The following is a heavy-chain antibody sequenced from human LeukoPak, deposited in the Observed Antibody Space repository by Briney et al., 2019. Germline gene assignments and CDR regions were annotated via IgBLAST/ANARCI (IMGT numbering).Heavy chain of an antibody. J-gene: IGHJ4*02. CDR1: GGTFSSLT. D-gene: IGHD2/OR15-2a*01. CDR2: IIPIFSTV. V-gene: IGHV1-69*13. CDR3: ATAPALRPTYFL. Sequence: SVKVSCKASGGTFSSLTLTWVRQPPGQGLEWMGTIIPIFSTVNYAQKFRGRVTITADESTSTAYMELSSLRSEDTAVYYCATAPALRPTYFLWGQGTLVTVSS.